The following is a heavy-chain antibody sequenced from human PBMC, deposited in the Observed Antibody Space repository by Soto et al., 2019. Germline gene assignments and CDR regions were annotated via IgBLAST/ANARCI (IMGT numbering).Heavy chain of an antibody. CDR1: GFTFSGSS. CDR2: SRSKANNYAT. Sequence: EVQLVESGGGLVQLGGSLRLSCAASGFTFSGSSMHWVRQASGKGLEWVARSRSKANNYATTYAASVKGRFTISRDESKNTTYLQMNSLKTEDTAIYYCASLIYDSSNFYDNDYWGQGTLVTVSS. CDR3: ASLIYDSSNFYDNDY. V-gene: IGHV3-73*02. D-gene: IGHD3-22*01. J-gene: IGHJ4*02.